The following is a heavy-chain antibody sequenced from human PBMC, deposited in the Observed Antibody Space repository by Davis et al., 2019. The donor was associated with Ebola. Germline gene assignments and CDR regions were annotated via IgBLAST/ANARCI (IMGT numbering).Heavy chain of an antibody. J-gene: IGHJ4*02. Sequence: GGSLRLSCAASGFTFDDYAMHWVRQAPGKGLEWVSGFSWNSAGIGYADSVKGRFTISRDNAKNSLYLQMNSLRPEDTALYYCAKDKGMAGASYFDYWGQGTLVTVSS. CDR1: GFTFDDYA. V-gene: IGHV3-9*01. D-gene: IGHD1-26*01. CDR2: FSWNSAGI. CDR3: AKDKGMAGASYFDY.